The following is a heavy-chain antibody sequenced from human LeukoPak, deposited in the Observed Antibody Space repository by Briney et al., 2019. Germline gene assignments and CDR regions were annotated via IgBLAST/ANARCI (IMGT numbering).Heavy chain of an antibody. CDR3: AKDRAFLWFGDL. V-gene: IGHV3-23*01. J-gene: IGHJ5*02. D-gene: IGHD3-10*01. CDR1: GFTFSSYA. Sequence: GGSLRLSCAASGFTFSSYAMSWVRQAPGKGLEWVSGISDSSGTTYYADSVKGRFTISRDNSKNTLYLQMNSLRAEDTAVYYCAKDRAFLWFGDLWGQGTLVAVSS. CDR2: ISDSSGTT.